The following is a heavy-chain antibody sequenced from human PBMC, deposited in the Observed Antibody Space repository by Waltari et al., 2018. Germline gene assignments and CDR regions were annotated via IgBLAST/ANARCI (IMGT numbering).Heavy chain of an antibody. Sequence: QVHLQQWGAGLLRPSETLSLICAVHGGSFRGYYWAWIRPPPGKGLEWIGEINHSPNSNYNPSLRSRVHMSIDTSQNQFSLQLTSVTAADTGVYYCVRLEDCSGPGGNCYSGAPFAVDVWGQGTTVTVPS. V-gene: IGHV4-34*01. D-gene: IGHD2-8*02. CDR2: INHSPNS. J-gene: IGHJ6*02. CDR1: GGSFRGYY. CDR3: VRLEDCSGPGGNCYSGAPFAVDV.